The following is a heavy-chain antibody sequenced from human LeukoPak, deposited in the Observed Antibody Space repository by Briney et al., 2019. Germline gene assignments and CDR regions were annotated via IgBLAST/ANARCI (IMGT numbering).Heavy chain of an antibody. D-gene: IGHD3-3*01. CDR2: IKTDGTSP. Sequence: GGSLRLSCAASGFTVSPHWMHWVRQAPGKGLMWVSRIKTDGTSPSYVDSVKGRFTISRDNAKDTLYLQMNSLRAEDSAVYYCARGGDFWSGYHDYWGQGTLVTVSS. J-gene: IGHJ4*02. CDR3: ARGGDFWSGYHDY. V-gene: IGHV3-74*01. CDR1: GFTVSPHW.